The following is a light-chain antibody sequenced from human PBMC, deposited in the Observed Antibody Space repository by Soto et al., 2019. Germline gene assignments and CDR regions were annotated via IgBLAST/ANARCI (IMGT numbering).Light chain of an antibody. CDR3: QQRSNWPLVT. Sequence: EIVLTQSPATLSLSPGERATLSCRASQSVSRDLAWYRQKPGQAPRLLMYDASNRATGIPARYSGSGSGTDFTLTISSLEPEDFAVYYCQQRSNWPLVTFGGGTKVDI. V-gene: IGKV3-11*01. CDR1: QSVSRD. CDR2: DAS. J-gene: IGKJ4*01.